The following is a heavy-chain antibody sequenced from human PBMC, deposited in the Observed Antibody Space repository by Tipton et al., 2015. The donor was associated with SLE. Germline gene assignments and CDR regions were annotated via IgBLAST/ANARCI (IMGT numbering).Heavy chain of an antibody. CDR2: IYYSGST. Sequence: TLSLTCTVSGGSVSSGSYYWSWIRQPPGKGLEWIGYIYYSGSTNYNPSLKSRVTISVDTSKNQFSLKLSSVTAADTAVYYCARGPMRVWGSYRYRPDAFDIWGQGIMVTVSS. J-gene: IGHJ3*02. D-gene: IGHD3-16*02. V-gene: IGHV4-61*01. CDR3: ARGPMRVWGSYRYRPDAFDI. CDR1: GGSVSSGSYY.